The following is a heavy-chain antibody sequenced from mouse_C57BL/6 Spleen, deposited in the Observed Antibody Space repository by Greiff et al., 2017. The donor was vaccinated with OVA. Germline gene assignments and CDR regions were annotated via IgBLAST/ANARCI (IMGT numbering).Heavy chain of an antibody. Sequence: VQLQQSGPVLVKPGASVKMSCKASGYTFTDYYMNWVKQSHGKSLEWIGVINPYNGGTSYNQKFKGKATLTVDKSSSTAYMELNSLTSEDSAVYYCATYYSNYVGFAYWGQGTLVTVSA. CDR1: GYTFTDYY. D-gene: IGHD2-5*01. CDR2: INPYNGGT. CDR3: ATYYSNYVGFAY. V-gene: IGHV1-19*01. J-gene: IGHJ3*01.